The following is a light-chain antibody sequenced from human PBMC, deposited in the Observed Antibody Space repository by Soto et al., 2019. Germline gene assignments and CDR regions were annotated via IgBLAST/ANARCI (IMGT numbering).Light chain of an antibody. V-gene: IGLV2-14*01. Sequence: QSALTQPASVSGSPGQSITISCTGTSSDIGRFNYVSWYQQHPGKVPKLMIYEVSNRPSAVSNRYSGSKSGNTASLTISGLLAEDEADYYCSSHTIRNPQVFGGGTKVTVL. CDR3: SSHTIRNPQV. CDR2: EVS. J-gene: IGLJ3*02. CDR1: SSDIGRFNY.